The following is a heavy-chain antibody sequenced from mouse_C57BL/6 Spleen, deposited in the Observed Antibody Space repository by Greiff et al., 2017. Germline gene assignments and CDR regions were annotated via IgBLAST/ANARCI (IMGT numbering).Heavy chain of an antibody. Sequence: EVQRVESGGGLVKPGGSLTLSCAASGFTFSDYGMHWVRQAPEKGLEWVAYISSGSSTIYYADTVKGRFTISRDNAKNTLFLQMTSLRSEDTAMYYCARSYYSNYVEYFDYWGQGTTLTVSS. J-gene: IGHJ2*01. V-gene: IGHV5-17*01. CDR2: ISSGSSTI. CDR1: GFTFSDYG. D-gene: IGHD2-5*01. CDR3: ARSYYSNYVEYFDY.